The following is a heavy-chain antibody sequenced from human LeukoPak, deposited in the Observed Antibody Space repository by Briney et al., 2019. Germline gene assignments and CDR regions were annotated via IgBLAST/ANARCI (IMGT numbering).Heavy chain of an antibody. Sequence: ASVKVSCKASGYTFTSYGISWVRQAPGQGLEWMGGIIPIFGTANYAQKFQGRVTITADESTSTAYMELSSLRSEDTAVYYCARGPAAASTFWFDPWGQGTLVTVSS. CDR2: IIPIFGTA. V-gene: IGHV1-69*13. J-gene: IGHJ5*02. CDR1: GYTFTSYG. CDR3: ARGPAAASTFWFDP. D-gene: IGHD6-13*01.